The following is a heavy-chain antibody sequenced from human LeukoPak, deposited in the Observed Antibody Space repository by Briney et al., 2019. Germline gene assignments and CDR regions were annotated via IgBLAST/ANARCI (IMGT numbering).Heavy chain of an antibody. CDR3: ARDYYDSSGYLDY. CDR1: GYTFSNYD. D-gene: IGHD3-22*01. Sequence: GASVKVSCKASGYTFSNYDINWVRQAPGQGLEWMGWISAYNGNTNYAQRLQGRVTMTTDTSTSTAYMELRSLRSDDTAVYYCARDYYDSSGYLDYWGQGTLVTVSS. J-gene: IGHJ4*02. CDR2: ISAYNGNT. V-gene: IGHV1-18*01.